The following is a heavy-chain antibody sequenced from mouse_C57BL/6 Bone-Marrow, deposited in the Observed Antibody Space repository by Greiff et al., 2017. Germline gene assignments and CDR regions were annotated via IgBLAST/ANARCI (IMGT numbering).Heavy chain of an antibody. J-gene: IGHJ2*01. CDR2: IDPSDSYT. CDR3: ASIYDGYGSY. V-gene: IGHV1-50*01. CDR1: GYTFTSYW. D-gene: IGHD2-3*01. Sequence: QVQLQQPGAELVKPGASVKLSCKASGYTFTSYWMQWVKQRPGQGLEWIGEIDPSDSYTNYNQKFKGKATLTVDTTSSTAYMQLSSLTSEDSAVYYCASIYDGYGSYWGQGTTLTVSS.